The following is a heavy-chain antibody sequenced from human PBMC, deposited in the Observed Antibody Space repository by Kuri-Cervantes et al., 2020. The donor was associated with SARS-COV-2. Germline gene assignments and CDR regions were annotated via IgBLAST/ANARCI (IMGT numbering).Heavy chain of an antibody. CDR1: GGTFSSYA. Sequence: SVKVSCKASGGTFSSYAISWVRQAPGQGLEWMGGTIPIFGTANYAQKFQGRVTITADESTSTAYMELSSLRFEDTAVYYCARVYMGYYDSSGYYYYYYHMDVWGKGTTVTVSS. D-gene: IGHD3-22*01. CDR2: TIPIFGTA. J-gene: IGHJ6*04. V-gene: IGHV1-69*13. CDR3: ARVYMGYYDSSGYYYYYYHMDV.